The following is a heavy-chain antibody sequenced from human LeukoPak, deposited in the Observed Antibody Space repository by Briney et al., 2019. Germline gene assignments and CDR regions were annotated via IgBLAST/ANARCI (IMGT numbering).Heavy chain of an antibody. CDR1: GFTFSRYS. CDR2: ISISSNYI. J-gene: IGHJ2*01. CDR3: ARPLDYGNNWYFDL. V-gene: IGHV3-21*01. Sequence: PGGSLRLSCAASGFTFSRYSMNWVRQAPGKGLEWVSSISISSNYIYYTDSVKGRCTVSRDNAKNSLYLQMNSLRAEDTAVYYCARPLDYGNNWYFDLWGRGTLVTVSS. D-gene: IGHD4-17*01.